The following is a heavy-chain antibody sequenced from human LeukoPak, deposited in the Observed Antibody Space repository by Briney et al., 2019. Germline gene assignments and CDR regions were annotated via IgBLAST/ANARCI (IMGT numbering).Heavy chain of an antibody. CDR1: GFTFSDYY. CDR2: ISGSGGST. V-gene: IGHV3-23*01. CDR3: AKDPGGIAAAGPHLL. Sequence: GGSLRLSCAASGFTFSDYYMSWVRQAPGKGLEWVSAISGSGGSTYYADSVKGRFTISRDNSKNTLYLQMNSLRAEDTAVYYCAKDPGGIAAAGPHLLWGQGTLVTVSS. D-gene: IGHD6-13*01. J-gene: IGHJ4*02.